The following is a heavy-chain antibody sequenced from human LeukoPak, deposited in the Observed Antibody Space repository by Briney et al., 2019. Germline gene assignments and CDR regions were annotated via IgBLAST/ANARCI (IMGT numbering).Heavy chain of an antibody. CDR3: ARNSYDSSGIFDY. Sequence: ASVKVSCKASGYTFTSYDINWVRQATGQGLEWMGWMNPNSGNTGYAQKFQGRVTTTRNTSISTAYMELSSLRSEDTAVYYCARNSYDSSGIFDYWGQGTLVTVSS. D-gene: IGHD3-22*01. V-gene: IGHV1-8*01. CDR2: MNPNSGNT. J-gene: IGHJ4*02. CDR1: GYTFTSYD.